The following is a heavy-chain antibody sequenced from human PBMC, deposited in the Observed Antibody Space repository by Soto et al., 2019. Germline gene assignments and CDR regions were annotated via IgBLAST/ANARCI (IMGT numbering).Heavy chain of an antibody. CDR3: ARDKDYVWGSYRPYYYYYYGMDV. J-gene: IGHJ6*02. Sequence: PGGSLRLSCAASGFTFSSYAMHWVRQAPGKGLEWVAVISYGGSNKYYADSVKGRFTISRDNSKNTLYLQMNSLRAEDTAVYYCARDKDYVWGSYRPYYYYYYGMDVWGQGTTVTVSS. CDR2: ISYGGSNK. V-gene: IGHV3-30-3*01. D-gene: IGHD3-16*02. CDR1: GFTFSSYA.